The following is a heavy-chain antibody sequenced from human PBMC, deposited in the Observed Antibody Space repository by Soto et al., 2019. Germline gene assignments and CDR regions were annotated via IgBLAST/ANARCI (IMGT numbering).Heavy chain of an antibody. CDR1: GGTFSTYA. V-gene: IGHV1-69*06. CDR3: ARQMVSSGWHYGNWFDP. J-gene: IGHJ5*02. CDR2: IIPIFNAA. D-gene: IGHD6-19*01. Sequence: QEQLVQSGAEVKKPGSSVKVSCKVSGGTFSTYAISWVRQAPGQGLEWMGGIIPIFNAAKYAQKFQGRVTITADKSTSTDHMDLSSLRSENTAVYYCARQMVSSGWHYGNWFDPWGQGTPVTVSS.